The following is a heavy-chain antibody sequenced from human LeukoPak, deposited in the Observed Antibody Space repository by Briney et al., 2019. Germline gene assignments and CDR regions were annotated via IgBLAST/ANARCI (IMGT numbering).Heavy chain of an antibody. CDR2: IIPIFGTA. CDR1: GGTFSSYA. V-gene: IGHV1-69*05. CDR3: ARVTGYYGGYFDY. D-gene: IGHD3-10*01. J-gene: IGHJ4*02. Sequence: ASVKVSCKASGGTFSSYAISWVRQAPGQGLEWMGRIIPIFGTANYAQKFQGRVTITTDESTSTAYMELSSLRSEDTAVYYCARVTGYYGGYFDYWGQGTLVTVSS.